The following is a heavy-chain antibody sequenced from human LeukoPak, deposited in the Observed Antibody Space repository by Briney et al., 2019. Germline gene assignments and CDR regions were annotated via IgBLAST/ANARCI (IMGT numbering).Heavy chain of an antibody. CDR3: AGVRPGSRGSYYRTS. V-gene: IGHV3-11*04. D-gene: IGHD3-10*01. J-gene: IGHJ4*02. CDR2: ITSGGGFK. Sequence: GGSLRLSCVGAGFPFSDFHMSWIRKAPGKGLEWVSYITSGGGFKYYADSVKGRFSISRDDSKNSVFLQMDSLRVEDTAVYYCAGVRPGSRGSYYRTSWGQGTLVTVSS. CDR1: GFPFSDFH.